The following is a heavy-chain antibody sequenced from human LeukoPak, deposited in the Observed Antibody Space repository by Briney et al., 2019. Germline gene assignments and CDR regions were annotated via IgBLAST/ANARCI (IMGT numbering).Heavy chain of an antibody. D-gene: IGHD3-22*01. Sequence: GGSLRLSCAASGFTFSSYSMNWVRQAPGKGLELVSSISDSGNYIYYTASVKGRFTISRDNAETSLYLQMNSLRAEDTAVYYCARVLRYDNSGHDSFDIWGQGTMVIVSS. CDR1: GFTFSSYS. J-gene: IGHJ3*02. CDR3: ARVLRYDNSGHDSFDI. V-gene: IGHV3-21*01. CDR2: ISDSGNYI.